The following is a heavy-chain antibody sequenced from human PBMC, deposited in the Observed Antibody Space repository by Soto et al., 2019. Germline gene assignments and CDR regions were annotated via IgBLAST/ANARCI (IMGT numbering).Heavy chain of an antibody. Sequence: PGGSLRLSCTASGLTFTSSSFHWARQAPGKGLEWVAVISENGDRQYSTESVRGRFLISRDSSKNTVYLQMNSLRPEDTGVYFCARRLATTVSALGYWGQGALVTVSS. CDR2: ISENGDRQ. D-gene: IGHD4-17*01. V-gene: IGHV3-30-3*01. J-gene: IGHJ4*02. CDR3: ARRLATTVSALGY. CDR1: GLTFTSSS.